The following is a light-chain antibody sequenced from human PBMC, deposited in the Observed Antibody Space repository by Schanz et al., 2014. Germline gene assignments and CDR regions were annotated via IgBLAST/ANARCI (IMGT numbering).Light chain of an antibody. V-gene: IGLV2-14*02. CDR2: DVS. J-gene: IGLJ2*01. CDR3: SSYAGSNNFR. CDR1: SSDVGSYNL. Sequence: QSTLTQPASVSGSPGQSITISCTGTSSDVGSYNLVSWYQQHPGKAPKVMVYDVSERPSGVPDRFSGSKSGNTASLTISGLQAEDEADYYCSSYAGSNNFRFGGGTKLTVL.